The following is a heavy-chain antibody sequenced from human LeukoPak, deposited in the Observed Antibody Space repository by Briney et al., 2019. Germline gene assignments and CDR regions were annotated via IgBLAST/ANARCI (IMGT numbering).Heavy chain of an antibody. Sequence: GESLKISCKGFGYSFPSYWISWVRQLPGKGLGWMGGIDLSDFFTNYSPSFQGHITISADKSISTAYLQWSSLKASDTAMYYCARRTGDNFWSGYYLRELYFDYWGQGTLVTVSS. J-gene: IGHJ4*02. CDR3: ARRTGDNFWSGYYLRELYFDY. D-gene: IGHD3-3*01. CDR1: GYSFPSYW. CDR2: IDLSDFFT. V-gene: IGHV5-10-1*01.